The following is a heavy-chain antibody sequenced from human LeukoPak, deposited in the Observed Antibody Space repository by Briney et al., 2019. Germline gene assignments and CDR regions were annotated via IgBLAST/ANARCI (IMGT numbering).Heavy chain of an antibody. Sequence: PSETLSLTCTVSGGSISSGGYYWSWIRQPPGKGLEWIGYIYHSGSTYYNSSLKSRVTISVDRSKNQFSLKLSSVTAADTAVYYCARDDPRSAFDIWGQGTVVTVSS. V-gene: IGHV4-30-2*01. CDR2: IYHSGST. CDR1: GGSISSGGYY. CDR3: ARDDPRSAFDI. J-gene: IGHJ3*02. D-gene: IGHD5-24*01.